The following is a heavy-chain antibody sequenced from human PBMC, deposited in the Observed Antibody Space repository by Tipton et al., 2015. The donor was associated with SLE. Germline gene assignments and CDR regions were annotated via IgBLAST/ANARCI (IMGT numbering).Heavy chain of an antibody. J-gene: IGHJ4*02. CDR2: ISSSSSYI. V-gene: IGHV3-21*03. CDR3: ARGRSEVTSYYFDY. Sequence: SLRLSCAASGFTFSSYSMNWVRQAPGKGLEWVSSISSSSSYIYYADSVKGRFTISRDNAKNSLYLQMNSLRAEDTAVYYCARGRSEVTSYYFDYWGQGTLVTVSS. D-gene: IGHD2-21*02. CDR1: GFTFSSYS.